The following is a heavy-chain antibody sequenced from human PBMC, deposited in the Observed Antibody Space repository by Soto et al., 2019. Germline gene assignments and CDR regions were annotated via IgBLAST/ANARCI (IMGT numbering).Heavy chain of an antibody. D-gene: IGHD4-17*01. CDR2: IGTAGDT. CDR1: GFTFSSYD. J-gene: IGHJ2*01. CDR3: ERVRGYGDGGGVVNWYFDL. V-gene: IGHV3-13*01. Sequence: EVQLVESGGGLVQPGGSLRLSCAASGFTFSSYDMHWVRQATGKGLEWVSAIGTAGDTYYPGSVKGRFTISRENAKNSLYLKMNSLGAGDPAVYYCERVRGYGDGGGVVNWYFDLWGRGTLVTVSS.